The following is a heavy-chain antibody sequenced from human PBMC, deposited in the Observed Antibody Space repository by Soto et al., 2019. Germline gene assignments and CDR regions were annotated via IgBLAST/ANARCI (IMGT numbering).Heavy chain of an antibody. Sequence: PSETLSLTCTASGGSISNYHWSWVRQPPRNRQEWIGYIYYSGSTNYNPSLKSRVTISVDTSKYQFSVKLTSVTAADTAVYYCARHPGYSGYDDNYYYYMDVWGKGTTVTVAS. J-gene: IGHJ6*03. V-gene: IGHV4-59*08. CDR3: ARHPGYSGYDDNYYYYMDV. CDR1: GGSISNYH. D-gene: IGHD5-12*01. CDR2: IYYSGST.